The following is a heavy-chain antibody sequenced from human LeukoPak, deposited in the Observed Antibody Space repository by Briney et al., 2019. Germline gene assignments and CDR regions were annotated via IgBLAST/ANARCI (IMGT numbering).Heavy chain of an antibody. Sequence: GGSLRLSCAASGFTVSGNYMNWVRQAPGKGLEWVSAISGSGGSTFYADSVKGRFTISRDNSKNTLYLQMNSLRADDTAVYYCAKGYDFWSGGIDYWGQGTLVTVSS. V-gene: IGHV3-23*01. J-gene: IGHJ4*02. CDR3: AKGYDFWSGGIDY. CDR2: ISGSGGST. D-gene: IGHD3-3*01. CDR1: GFTVSGNY.